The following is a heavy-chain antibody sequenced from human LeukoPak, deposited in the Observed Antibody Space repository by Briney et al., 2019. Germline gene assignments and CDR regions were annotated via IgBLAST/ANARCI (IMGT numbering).Heavy chain of an antibody. Sequence: SETLSLTCAVYGGSFSGYYWSWIRQHPGKGLEWIGYIYYSGSTYYNPSLKSRVTISVDTSKNQFSPKLSSVTAADTAVYYCARDPMVRGRSAAFDIWGQGTMVTVSS. CDR1: GGSFSGYY. CDR3: ARDPMVRGRSAAFDI. J-gene: IGHJ3*02. D-gene: IGHD3-10*01. CDR2: IYYSGST. V-gene: IGHV4-31*11.